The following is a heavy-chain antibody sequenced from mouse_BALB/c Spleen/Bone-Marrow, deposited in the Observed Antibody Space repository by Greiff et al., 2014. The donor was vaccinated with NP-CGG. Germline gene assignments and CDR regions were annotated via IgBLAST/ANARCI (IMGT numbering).Heavy chain of an antibody. CDR2: IYPGSGST. D-gene: IGHD2-4*01. CDR1: GYTFTSYW. J-gene: IGHJ3*01. Sequence: LKESGSELVRPGASVKLSCKASGYTFTSYWMHWVKQRPGQGLEWIGNIYPGSGSTNYDEKFKSKATLTVDTSSSTAYMRLSSLTSEDSAVYYCTRGGVYYDYDGAWFAYWGQETLVTVSA. CDR3: TRGGVYYDYDGAWFAY. V-gene: IGHV1S22*01.